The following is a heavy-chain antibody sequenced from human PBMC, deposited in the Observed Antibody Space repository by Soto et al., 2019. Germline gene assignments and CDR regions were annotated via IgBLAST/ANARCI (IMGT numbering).Heavy chain of an antibody. CDR2: ISNNSSHE. Sequence: QVEVVQSGGGVVQPGKSVRLSCKASGFFFSDYGVHWARQAPGKGLQWVAFISNNSSHEYYADSVKGRFTISRDNSQNTVYLHLKSLRPEDTAVYYCVPNFDYWGQGTRVNVSP. V-gene: IGHV3-30*03. CDR3: VPNFDY. CDR1: GFFFSDYG. J-gene: IGHJ4*02.